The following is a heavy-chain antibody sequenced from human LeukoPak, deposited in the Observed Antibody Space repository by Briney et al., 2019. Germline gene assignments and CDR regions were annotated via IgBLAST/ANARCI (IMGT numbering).Heavy chain of an antibody. CDR3: AREMAYCSSTSCFDFDY. CDR1: GGSFSGYY. J-gene: IGHJ4*02. Sequence: KSSETLSLTCAVYGGSFSGYYWSWIRQPPEKGLDWIGEINHSGSTDYNLSLKSRVTISVDTSKNQFSLKLSSVTAADTAVYYCAREMAYCSSTSCFDFDYWGQGTLVTVSS. CDR2: INHSGST. D-gene: IGHD2-2*01. V-gene: IGHV4-34*01.